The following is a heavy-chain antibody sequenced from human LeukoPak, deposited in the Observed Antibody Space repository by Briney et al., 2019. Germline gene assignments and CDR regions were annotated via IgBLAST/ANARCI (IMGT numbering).Heavy chain of an antibody. CDR1: GITLSNYG. CDR3: AGDSAGNDY. D-gene: IGHD6-13*01. CDR2: IKQDGSEK. V-gene: IGHV3-7*01. J-gene: IGHJ4*02. Sequence: GGSLRLSCAVSGITLSNYGMSWVRQAPGKGLEWVANIKQDGSEKYYIDSVKGRFTISRDNAKNSLYLQMNSLRAEDTAMYYCAGDSAGNDYWGQGTLVTVSS.